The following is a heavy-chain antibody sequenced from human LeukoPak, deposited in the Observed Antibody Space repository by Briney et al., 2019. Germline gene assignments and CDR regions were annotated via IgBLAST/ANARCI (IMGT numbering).Heavy chain of an antibody. D-gene: IGHD3-22*01. CDR3: ARDQYYYDSSGYYYVEWFDP. J-gene: IGHJ5*02. V-gene: IGHV4-31*03. CDR2: IYYSGST. CDR1: GGSISSGGYS. Sequence: PSQTLSLTCTVSGGSISSGGYSWSWIRQHPGKGLEWIGYIYYSGSTYYNPSLKSRVTISVDTSKNQFSLKLSSVTAADTAVYYCARDQYYYDSSGYYYVEWFDPWGQGTLVTVSS.